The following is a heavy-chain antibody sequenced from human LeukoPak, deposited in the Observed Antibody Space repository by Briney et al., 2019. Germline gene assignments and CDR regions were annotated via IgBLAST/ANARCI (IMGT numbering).Heavy chain of an antibody. CDR1: GYTFTVYY. Sequence: ASVTVSCKASGYTFTVYYMHWVRQAPGQGLEWMGWINPNSGGTNYAQKFQGRVTMTRDTSISTAYMELSRLTSDDTAVYYCARGTIVVVTEDYWGQGTLVTVSS. CDR3: ARGTIVVVTEDY. J-gene: IGHJ4*02. CDR2: INPNSGGT. V-gene: IGHV1-2*02. D-gene: IGHD2-21*02.